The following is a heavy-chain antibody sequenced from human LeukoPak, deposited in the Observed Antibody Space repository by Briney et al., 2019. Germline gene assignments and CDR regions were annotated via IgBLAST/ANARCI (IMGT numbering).Heavy chain of an antibody. J-gene: IGHJ4*02. CDR1: GYSFTSYW. V-gene: IGHV5-51*01. CDR3: ARRLGYCSSTSCSLFDY. CDR2: IYPGDSDT. Sequence: PGESLKISCKGSGYSFTSYWIGWVRQMPGKGLEWMGIIYPGDSDTRYSSSFQGQVTISADKSISTAYLQWSSLKASDTAMYYCARRLGYCSSTSCSLFDYWGQGTLVTVSS. D-gene: IGHD2-2*01.